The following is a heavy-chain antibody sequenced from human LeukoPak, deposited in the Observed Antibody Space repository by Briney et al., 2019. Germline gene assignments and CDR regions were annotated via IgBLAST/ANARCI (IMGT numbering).Heavy chain of an antibody. CDR2: AYYSGTT. V-gene: IGHV4-59*01. CDR1: GDYIGKFY. D-gene: IGHD3-16*01. CDR3: ARSDYYGLGSYNWFFDL. J-gene: IGHJ2*01. Sequence: SETLSLTCSVSGDYIGKFYWSWIRQSPGMGLEWIGYAYYSGTTRYNRSFRGRVSMSADDSRNLFSLRLRSVTAADTAVYYCARSDYYGLGSYNWFFDLWGRGTLVTVSS.